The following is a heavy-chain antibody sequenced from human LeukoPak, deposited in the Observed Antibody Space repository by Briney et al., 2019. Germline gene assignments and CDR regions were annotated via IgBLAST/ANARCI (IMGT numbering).Heavy chain of an antibody. Sequence: PSETLSLTCTVSGGSVSSYYWSWIRQPPGKGLEWIGYIYYSGSTNYNPSLKSRVTISVDTSKNQFSLKLSSVTAADTAVYYCARLTATRYYYGSGSHYYYGMDVWGQGTTVTVSS. D-gene: IGHD3-10*01. CDR3: ARLTATRYYYGSGSHYYYGMDV. J-gene: IGHJ6*02. CDR2: IYYSGST. V-gene: IGHV4-59*02. CDR1: GGSVSSYY.